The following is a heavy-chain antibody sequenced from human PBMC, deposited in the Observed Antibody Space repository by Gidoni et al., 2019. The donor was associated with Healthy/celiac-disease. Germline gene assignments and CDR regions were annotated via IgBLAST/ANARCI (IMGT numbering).Heavy chain of an antibody. Sequence: QVQLVQSGAEVKKPGSSVKVSCKASGGTFSSYAIIWVRQAPGQGLEWMGGIIPIFGTANYAQKFQGRVTITADESTSTAYMELSSLRSEDTAVYYCARSGITMVRGVNDDAFDIWGQGTMVTVSS. V-gene: IGHV1-69*01. CDR2: IIPIFGTA. D-gene: IGHD3-10*01. CDR3: ARSGITMVRGVNDDAFDI. J-gene: IGHJ3*02. CDR1: GGTFSSYA.